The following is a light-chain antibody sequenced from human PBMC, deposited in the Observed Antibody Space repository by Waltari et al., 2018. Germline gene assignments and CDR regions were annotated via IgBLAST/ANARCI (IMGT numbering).Light chain of an antibody. V-gene: IGLV2-14*03. CDR1: SSDIGRYNY. Sequence: QSALTQPASVSGSPGQSIPISCTGTSSDIGRYNYVPWFQQHPGKAPKLIIYEVNNRPSGVSNRFSGSKSGSTASLTISGLQADDEADYYCCSFTSTLDVFGGGTKLTVL. J-gene: IGLJ2*01. CDR2: EVN. CDR3: CSFTSTLDV.